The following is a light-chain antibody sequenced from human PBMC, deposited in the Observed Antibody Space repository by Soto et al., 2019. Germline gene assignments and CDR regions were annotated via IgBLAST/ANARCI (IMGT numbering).Light chain of an antibody. CDR1: SNDVGGYDY. CDR2: GVI. CDR3: SSYTSFYTLI. V-gene: IGLV2-14*01. J-gene: IGLJ2*01. Sequence: QSALTQPASVSGSPGQSITISCTGTSNDVGGYDYVSWYQQHPGQAPKLIIYGVIIRRPGVSDRFSGSKSGNKASLTISGPQAEDEADYYCSSYTSFYTLIFGGGTKVTVL.